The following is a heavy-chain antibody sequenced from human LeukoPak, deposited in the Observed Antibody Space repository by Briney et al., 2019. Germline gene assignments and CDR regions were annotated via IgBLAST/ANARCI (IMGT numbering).Heavy chain of an antibody. J-gene: IGHJ5*02. V-gene: IGHV4-34*01. CDR3: ARYPRFDP. CDR1: GGSFSGYY. CDR2: INHSGST. Sequence: SETLSLTCAVYGGSFSGYYWSWIRQPPGKGLEWIGEINHSGSTNYNPSLKSRVTISVDTSKNQFSLKLSSVTAADTAVYYCARYPRFDPWGQGTLVTVSS.